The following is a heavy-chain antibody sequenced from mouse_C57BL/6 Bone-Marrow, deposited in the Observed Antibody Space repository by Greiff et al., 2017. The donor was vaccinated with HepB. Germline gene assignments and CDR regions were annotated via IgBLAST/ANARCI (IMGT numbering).Heavy chain of an antibody. J-gene: IGHJ4*01. Sequence: EVQLVESGGGLVQSGRSLRLSCATSGFTFSDFYMEWVRQAPGKGLEWIAASRNKANDYTTEYSASVKGRFIVSRDTSQSILYLQMNALRAEDTAIYYCARGYDYDAMDYWGQGTSVTVSS. CDR3: ARGYDYDAMDY. CDR1: GFTFSDFY. CDR2: SRNKANDYTT. V-gene: IGHV7-1*01.